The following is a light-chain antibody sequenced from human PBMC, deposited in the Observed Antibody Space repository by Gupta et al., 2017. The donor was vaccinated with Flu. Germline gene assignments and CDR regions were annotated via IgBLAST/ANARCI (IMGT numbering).Light chain of an antibody. CDR1: QDINNY. CDR3: QQDSNYPLT. J-gene: IGKJ4*01. CDR2: GVS. V-gene: IGKV1-16*02. Sequence: IQMTQSPSSLSASVGDTVTITCRASQDINNYLAWFQQKPGKAPKSLIYGVSFLQSAVPSKLRGRASGTDFTLTISSLQPEDFATYYCQQDSNYPLTFGAGTKVELK.